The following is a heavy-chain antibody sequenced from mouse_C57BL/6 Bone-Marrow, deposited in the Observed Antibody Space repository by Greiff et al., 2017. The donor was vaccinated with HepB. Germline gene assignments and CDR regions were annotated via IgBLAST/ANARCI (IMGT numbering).Heavy chain of an antibody. D-gene: IGHD1-1*01. CDR3: ARPHYYGSSYGYFDV. CDR2: ISSGSSTI. Sequence: EVQGVESGGGLVKPGGSLKLSCAASGFTFSDYGMHWVRQAPEKGLEWVAYISSGSSTIYYADTVKGRFTISRDNAKNTLFLQMTSLRSEDTAMYYCARPHYYGSSYGYFDVWGTGTTVTVSS. V-gene: IGHV5-17*01. CDR1: GFTFSDYG. J-gene: IGHJ1*03.